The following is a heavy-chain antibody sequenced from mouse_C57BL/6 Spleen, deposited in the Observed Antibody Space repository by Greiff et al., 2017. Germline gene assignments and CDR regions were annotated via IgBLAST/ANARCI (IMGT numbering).Heavy chain of an antibody. Sequence: QVQLQQPGAELVKPGSSVKLSCKASGYTFTSYWMDWVKQRPGQGLEWIGNIYPSDSETNYNQKFKDKATLTVDKSSSTAYMQLSSLTSEDSAVYYGATTKVATYYFDYWGQGTTLTVSS. CDR3: ATTKVATYYFDY. J-gene: IGHJ2*01. V-gene: IGHV1-61*01. CDR2: IYPSDSET. D-gene: IGHD1-1*02. CDR1: GYTFTSYW.